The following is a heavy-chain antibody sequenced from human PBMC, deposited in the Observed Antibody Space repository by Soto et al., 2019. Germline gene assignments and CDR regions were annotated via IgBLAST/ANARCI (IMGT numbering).Heavy chain of an antibody. CDR2: IGGSGGNR. CDR3: ARVASDYINSVDH. V-gene: IGHV3-23*01. Sequence: DVQLLESGGGLVQPGGSLRLSCAASGFTFNAYAMTWVLQAPGKGLAWVSAIGGSGGNRYYAGSVRGRFTISRDNSQDTVDLQMNSLRVEDTAVYYCARVASDYINSVDHWGQGIPVSVSS. D-gene: IGHD4-4*01. CDR1: GFTFNAYA. J-gene: IGHJ4*02.